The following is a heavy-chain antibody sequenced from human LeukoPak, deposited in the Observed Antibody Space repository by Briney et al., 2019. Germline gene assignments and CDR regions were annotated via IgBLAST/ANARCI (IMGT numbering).Heavy chain of an antibody. CDR2: IYYSGST. Sequence: SETLSPTCTVSGGSISSSSYYWGWIRQPPGKGLEWIGSIYYSGSTYYNPSLKSRVTISVDTSKNQFSLKLSSVTAADTAVYYCARRPERWLVKEGYFDYWGQGTLVTVSS. CDR1: GGSISSSSYY. CDR3: ARRPERWLVKEGYFDY. J-gene: IGHJ4*02. D-gene: IGHD6-19*01. V-gene: IGHV4-39*01.